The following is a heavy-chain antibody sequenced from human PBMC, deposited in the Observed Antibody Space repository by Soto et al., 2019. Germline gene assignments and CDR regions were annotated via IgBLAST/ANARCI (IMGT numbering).Heavy chain of an antibody. D-gene: IGHD5-18*01. J-gene: IGHJ6*02. CDR1: GFTFSSYA. V-gene: IGHV3-23*01. CDR3: AKDTLEIQLWTNYYYGMDV. Sequence: LSCAASGFTFSSYAMRWVRQAPGKVLEWVSAISGSGGSTYYADSVKGRFTISRDNSKNTLYLQMNSLRAEDTAVYYCAKDTLEIQLWTNYYYGMDVWGQGTTVTVSS. CDR2: ISGSGGST.